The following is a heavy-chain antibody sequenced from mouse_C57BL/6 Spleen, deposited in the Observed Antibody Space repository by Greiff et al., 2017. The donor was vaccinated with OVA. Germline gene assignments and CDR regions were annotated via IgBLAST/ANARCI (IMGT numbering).Heavy chain of an antibody. CDR3: ARGVSYYGSSFWYFDV. J-gene: IGHJ1*03. Sequence: EVQLVESGPGLVKPSQSLSLTCSVTGYSITSGYYWNWIRQFPGNKLEWMGYISYDGSNNYNPSLKNRISITRDTSKNQFFLKLNSVTTEDTATYYCARGVSYYGSSFWYFDVWGTGTTVTVSS. CDR1: GYSITSGYY. V-gene: IGHV3-6*01. CDR2: ISYDGSN. D-gene: IGHD1-1*01.